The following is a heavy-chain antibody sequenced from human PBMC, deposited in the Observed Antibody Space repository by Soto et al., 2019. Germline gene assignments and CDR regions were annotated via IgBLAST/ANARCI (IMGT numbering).Heavy chain of an antibody. D-gene: IGHD2-2*01. V-gene: IGHV5-51*01. CDR3: ARPPRDCNKTSCYYADH. Sequence: GESLKISCRGSGYDFNTNWFGWVRQLPGRGLEWVGIMYPGDSDTRYNPSLQGHVTLSADVTVSTAFLQWRSLKTSDTGIYFCARPPRDCNKTSCYYADHWGQGTQVTVSS. J-gene: IGHJ4*02. CDR2: MYPGDSDT. CDR1: GYDFNTNW.